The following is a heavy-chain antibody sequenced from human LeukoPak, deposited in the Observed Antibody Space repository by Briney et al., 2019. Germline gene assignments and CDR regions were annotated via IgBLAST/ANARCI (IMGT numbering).Heavy chain of an antibody. CDR3: ARYSSGWYGSDYFDY. J-gene: IGHJ4*02. D-gene: IGHD6-19*01. CDR2: IYYSGST. V-gene: IGHV4-39*07. Sequence: SETLSLTCTVSGGSISSSSYYWGWIRQPPGKGLEWIGSIYYSGSTYYNPSLKSRVTISVDTSKNQFSLKLNSVTAADTAVYYCARYSSGWYGSDYFDYWGQGTLVTVSS. CDR1: GGSISSSSYY.